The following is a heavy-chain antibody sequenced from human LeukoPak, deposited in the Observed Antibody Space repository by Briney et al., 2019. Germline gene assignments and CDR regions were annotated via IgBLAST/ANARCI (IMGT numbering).Heavy chain of an antibody. D-gene: IGHD2/OR15-2a*01. Sequence: GASVKVSCKASGYTFTGDQIYWLRQAPGQGLVWVGWIKPSSGDTLYEQKFQGRVTMTRDKSISSAYMELSSLRSDDTAVYYCARKSAGFLTAWGQGTLVTVSS. J-gene: IGHJ5*02. V-gene: IGHV1-2*02. CDR3: ARKSAGFLTA. CDR2: IKPSSGDT. CDR1: GYTFTGDQ.